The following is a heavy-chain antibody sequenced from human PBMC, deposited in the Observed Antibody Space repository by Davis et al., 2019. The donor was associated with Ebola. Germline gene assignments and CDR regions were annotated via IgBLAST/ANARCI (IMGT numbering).Heavy chain of an antibody. D-gene: IGHD6-13*01. J-gene: IGHJ6*02. V-gene: IGHV4-59*01. CDR2: IYYSGST. Sequence: MPGGFLRLSCTVSGGSISSYYWSWIRQPPGKGLEWIGYIYYSGSTNYNPSLKSRVTISVDTSKNQFSLKLSSVTAADTAVYYCARGPAAAGTRYYYYGMDVWGQGTLVTVSS. CDR1: GGSISSYY. CDR3: ARGPAAAGTRYYYYGMDV.